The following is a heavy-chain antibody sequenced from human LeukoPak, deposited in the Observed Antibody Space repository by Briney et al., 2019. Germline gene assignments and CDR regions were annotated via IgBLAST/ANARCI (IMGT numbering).Heavy chain of an antibody. CDR1: GFPISSYA. D-gene: IGHD4-17*01. CDR2: ISGSGGST. Sequence: PGGLLIPSCAASGFPISSYAMSWVRPAPGKRLECASAISGSGGSTYYADSVKGRFTISRDDSKNTLYLQMNSLRAEDTAVYDCASPATLTSFSFPPYGRYVWGQGTTVTVSS. V-gene: IGHV3-23*01. CDR3: ASPATLTSFSFPPYGRYV. J-gene: IGHJ6*02.